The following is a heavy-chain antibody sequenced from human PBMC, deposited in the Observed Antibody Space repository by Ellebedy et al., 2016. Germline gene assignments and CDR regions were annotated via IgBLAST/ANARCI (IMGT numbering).Heavy chain of an antibody. CDR2: IIPIFGTA. V-gene: IGHV1-69*13. CDR1: GGTFSSYA. Sequence: SVKVSXKASGGTFSSYAISWVRQAPGQGLEWMGGIIPIFGTANYAQKFQGRVTITADESTSTAYMELSSLRSEDTAVYYCARSTLWFGELLHYYYYMDVWGKGTTVTVSS. CDR3: ARSTLWFGELLHYYYYMDV. D-gene: IGHD3-10*01. J-gene: IGHJ6*03.